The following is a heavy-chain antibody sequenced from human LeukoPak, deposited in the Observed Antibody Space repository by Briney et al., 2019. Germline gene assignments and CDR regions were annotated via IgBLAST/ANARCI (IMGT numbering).Heavy chain of an antibody. D-gene: IGHD5-18*01. CDR2: INHSGST. J-gene: IGHJ4*02. CDR1: GGSFGGYY. CDR3: ARGLGYNYGHSSLDY. V-gene: IGHV4-34*01. Sequence: SETLSLTCAVYGGSFGGYYWSWIRQPPGKGLEWIGEINHSGSTNYNPSLKSRVTISVDTSKNQFSLNLSSVTAADTAMYYCARGLGYNYGHSSLDYWGQGTLVTVSS.